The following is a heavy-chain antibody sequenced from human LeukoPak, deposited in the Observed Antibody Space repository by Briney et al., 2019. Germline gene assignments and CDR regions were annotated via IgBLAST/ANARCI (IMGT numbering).Heavy chain of an antibody. J-gene: IGHJ4*02. CDR1: GYTFTSYY. Sequence: ASVKGSCKASGYTFTSYYIHRVRQAPGQGLEWMGIVNPSGGSTSYAQKFQGRVTMTRDTSTNTVYMELSSMRSEDTAVYYCARGPTDYWGQGTLVTVSS. CDR3: ARGPTDY. V-gene: IGHV1-46*01. CDR2: VNPSGGST.